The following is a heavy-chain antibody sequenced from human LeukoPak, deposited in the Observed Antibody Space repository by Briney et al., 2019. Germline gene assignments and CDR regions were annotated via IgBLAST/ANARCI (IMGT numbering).Heavy chain of an antibody. Sequence: PETVSVTCTVSGGSISSHYWSCVRQPPGKGLEWIGYIYYSGSTNYNPSLKSRVTISVDTNKNQYSLKLSSVTAADTAVYNCARGIAAVSKFEYWGQGILVTASS. V-gene: IGHV4-59*11. CDR1: GGSISSHY. D-gene: IGHD6-13*01. J-gene: IGHJ4*02. CDR3: ARGIAAVSKFEY. CDR2: IYYSGST.